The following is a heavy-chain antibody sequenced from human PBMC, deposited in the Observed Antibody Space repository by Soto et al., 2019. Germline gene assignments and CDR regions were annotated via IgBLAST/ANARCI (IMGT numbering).Heavy chain of an antibody. CDR3: AKARDQQWVRLPFDY. J-gene: IGHJ4*02. CDR2: FSATSENT. D-gene: IGHD6-19*01. V-gene: IGHV3-23*01. CDR1: GFFFSSYT. Sequence: EVQLLESGGGLVQPGGSLRLSCVGSGFFFSSYTMTWVRQAPGKGLEWVSSFSATSENTYYADSVRGRFTISRDNSKNTFFLQMNSLTADDTAMYYCAKARDQQWVRLPFDYWGQGILVIVSS.